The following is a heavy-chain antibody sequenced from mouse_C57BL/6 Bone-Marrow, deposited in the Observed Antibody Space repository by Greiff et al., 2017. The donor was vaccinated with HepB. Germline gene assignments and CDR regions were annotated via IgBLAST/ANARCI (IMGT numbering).Heavy chain of an antibody. Sequence: DVMLVESGGGLVKPGGSLKLSCAASGFTFSDYGMHWVRQAPEKGLEWVAYISSGSSTIYYADTVKGRFTISRDNAKNTLFLQMTSLRSEDTAMYYCASSFYYGNSPFAYWGQGTLVTVSA. CDR2: ISSGSSTI. CDR1: GFTFSDYG. J-gene: IGHJ3*01. D-gene: IGHD1-1*01. V-gene: IGHV5-17*01. CDR3: ASSFYYGNSPFAY.